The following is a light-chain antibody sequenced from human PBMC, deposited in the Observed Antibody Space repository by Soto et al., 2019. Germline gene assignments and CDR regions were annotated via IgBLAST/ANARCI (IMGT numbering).Light chain of an antibody. CDR3: QQYGSSGT. CDR2: GAS. V-gene: IGKV3-20*01. CDR1: QSVSSY. J-gene: IGKJ1*01. Sequence: VLTQSAATLSENPGERATLSCRASQSVSSYLAWYQQKPGQAPSLLIYGASSGATGIPDSLSGSGSGTVFTLTISRLEPEDFAVYYCQQYGSSGTFGQGTKVDIK.